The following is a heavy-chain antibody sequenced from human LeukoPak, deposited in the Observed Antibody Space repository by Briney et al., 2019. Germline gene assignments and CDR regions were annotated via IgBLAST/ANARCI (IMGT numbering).Heavy chain of an antibody. J-gene: IGHJ4*02. CDR3: AKDPLVQFDY. Sequence: PGGSLRLSCAASGFTFDDYGMNWVRQAPGKGLKWVSAINGNGGNTYYAASVKGRFTISRDNSKNTLYLQMNSLRAEDTAVYYCAKDPLVQFDYWGQGTLVTVSS. CDR1: GFTFDDYG. V-gene: IGHV3-23*01. D-gene: IGHD3-10*01. CDR2: INGNGGNT.